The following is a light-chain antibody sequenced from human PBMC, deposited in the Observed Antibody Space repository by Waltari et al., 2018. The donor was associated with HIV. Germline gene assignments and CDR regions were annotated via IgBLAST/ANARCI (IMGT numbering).Light chain of an antibody. CDR3: CSYAGSSTFAV. CDR2: DVT. CDR1: SSDVGGYNY. V-gene: IGLV2-23*02. J-gene: IGLJ2*01. Sequence: QSALTQPASVSGSPGQSITISCTGTSSDVGGYNYVSWYQQHPGNAPKLRIYDVTKRPSGVSNRFSGSKSGNTASLTISGLQAEDEADYYCCSYAGSSTFAVFGGGTKLTVL.